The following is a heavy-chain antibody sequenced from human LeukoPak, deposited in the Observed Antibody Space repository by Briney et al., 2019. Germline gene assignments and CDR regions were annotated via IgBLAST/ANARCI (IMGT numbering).Heavy chain of an antibody. V-gene: IGHV1-18*01. CDR3: ARDQGIAVAGTMLGDY. J-gene: IGHJ4*02. CDR2: ISAYNGNT. D-gene: IGHD6-19*01. Sequence: GASVKVSYKASGYTFTSYVLSGVRQAPGQGLEWMGWISAYNGNTNYAQKLQGRVTMTTDTSTSTAYMELRSLRSDDTAVYYCARDQGIAVAGTMLGDYWGQGTLVTVSS. CDR1: GYTFTSYV.